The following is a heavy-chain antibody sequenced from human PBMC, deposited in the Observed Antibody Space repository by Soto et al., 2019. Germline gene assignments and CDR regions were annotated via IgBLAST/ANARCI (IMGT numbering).Heavy chain of an antibody. J-gene: IGHJ4*02. CDR2: TRSKAHSYAT. V-gene: IGHV3-73*02. D-gene: IGHD4-4*01. Sequence: EVQLVESGGGLVQPGGSLKLSCAASGFSFSDSAIHWVRQASGKGLEWVGRTRSKAHSYATAFAASVKGRFTISRDDSKNTVYLQMNSLKTEDPAVYYCTRHTVDYWGQGTLVTVSS. CDR3: TRHTVDY. CDR1: GFSFSDSA.